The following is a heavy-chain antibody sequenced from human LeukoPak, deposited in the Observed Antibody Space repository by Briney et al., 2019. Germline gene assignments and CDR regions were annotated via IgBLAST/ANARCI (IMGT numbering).Heavy chain of an antibody. Sequence: VGSLRLSCADSQFTFNGSWMNWVRQAPGKGLEWVANMDPNGSQKRYVDSVKGRFTISKDNPGASLYLDMRSLRAEDTAIYYCAIWTSGNYWGQGTLVTDSP. CDR1: QFTFNGSW. J-gene: IGHJ4*02. V-gene: IGHV3-7*01. D-gene: IGHD1-1*01. CDR2: MDPNGSQK. CDR3: AIWTSGNY.